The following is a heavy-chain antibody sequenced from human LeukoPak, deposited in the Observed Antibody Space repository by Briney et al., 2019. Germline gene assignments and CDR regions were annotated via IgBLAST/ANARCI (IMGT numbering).Heavy chain of an antibody. CDR1: GYSFTSYA. Sequence: ASVKVSCKASGYSFTSYAMHWVRQTPGQRPEWMGWINAGNGNTKYSQKFQGRVTITRDTSASTAYMELSSLRSEDTAVYYCARSNICSSTSCSPHFDYWGQGTLVTVSS. CDR3: ARSNICSSTSCSPHFDY. CDR2: INAGNGNT. J-gene: IGHJ4*02. D-gene: IGHD2-2*01. V-gene: IGHV1-3*01.